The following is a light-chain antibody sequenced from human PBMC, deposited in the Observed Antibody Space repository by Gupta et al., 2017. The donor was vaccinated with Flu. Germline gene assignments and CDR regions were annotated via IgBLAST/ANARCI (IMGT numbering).Light chain of an antibody. V-gene: IGKV3-15*01. Sequence: TLSVSPGEGATLSCRASQGVSRDLAWYQQKPGQAPRLLIYITSTRATGIPARFSGSGSETEFTLTISSLQSEDCAVYYCQQYNNWPWTFGRGTKVEIK. CDR3: QQYNNWPWT. CDR2: ITS. J-gene: IGKJ1*01. CDR1: QGVSRD.